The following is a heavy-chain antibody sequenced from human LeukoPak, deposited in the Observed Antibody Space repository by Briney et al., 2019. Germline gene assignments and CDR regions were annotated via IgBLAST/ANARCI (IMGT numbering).Heavy chain of an antibody. CDR1: GGTFSSYA. CDR3: ASLREGSSWYGY. Sequence: WASVKVSCTASGGTFSSYAISWVRQAPGQGLEWMGGIIPIFGTANYAQKFQGRVTITADKSTSTAYMELSSLRSEDTAVYYCASLREGSSWYGYWGQGTLVTVSS. D-gene: IGHD6-13*01. J-gene: IGHJ4*02. V-gene: IGHV1-69*06. CDR2: IIPIFGTA.